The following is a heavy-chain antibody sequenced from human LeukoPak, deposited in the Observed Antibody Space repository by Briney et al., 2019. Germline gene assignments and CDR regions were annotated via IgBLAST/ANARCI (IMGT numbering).Heavy chain of an antibody. CDR1: GFTFSSYA. CDR3: AKQYSSSWYYYMDV. J-gene: IGHJ6*03. CDR2: ISGSGGST. D-gene: IGHD6-6*01. V-gene: IGHV3-23*01. Sequence: GGSLRLSCAASGFTFSSYAMSWVRQAPGKGLEWVSAISGSGGSTYYADSVKGRFTISRDNSKNTLYLQMNSLRAEDTAVYYCAKQYSSSWYYYMDVWGKGTTVTVSS.